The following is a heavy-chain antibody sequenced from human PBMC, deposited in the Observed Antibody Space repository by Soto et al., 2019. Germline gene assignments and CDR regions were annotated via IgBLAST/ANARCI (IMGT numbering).Heavy chain of an antibody. CDR3: ARGLRGVLGNIVVVPALAFDY. CDR1: GGSFSGYY. J-gene: IGHJ4*02. Sequence: SETLSLTCAVYGGSFSGYYWSWIRQPPGKGLEWIGEINHSGSTNYNPSLKSRVTISVDTSKNQFSLKLSSVTAADTAVYYCARGLRGVLGNIVVVPALAFDYWGQGTLVTVSS. V-gene: IGHV4-34*01. CDR2: INHSGST. D-gene: IGHD2-2*01.